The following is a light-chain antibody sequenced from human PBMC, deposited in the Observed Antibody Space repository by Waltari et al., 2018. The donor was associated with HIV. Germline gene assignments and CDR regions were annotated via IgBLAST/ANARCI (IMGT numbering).Light chain of an antibody. J-gene: IGKJ1*01. V-gene: IGKV3-20*01. CDR1: QTVSSAF. CDR3: QQYGGSPRT. CDR2: GAS. Sequence: EIVLTQSPGTLSLSPGERATLSCRASQTVSSAFLAWYQQKPGQALRLLIYGASSRVIGIPDRFNGTGSGTDFSLTISRLEPEDSAVYYCQQYGGSPRTFGQGAKVEIK.